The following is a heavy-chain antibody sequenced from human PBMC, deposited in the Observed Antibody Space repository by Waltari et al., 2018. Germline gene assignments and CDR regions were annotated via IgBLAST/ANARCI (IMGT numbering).Heavy chain of an antibody. CDR2: IYWDDDK. V-gene: IGHV2-5*02. J-gene: IGHJ4*02. CDR3: AHKGVWGSYRWSGFDF. D-gene: IGHD3-16*02. CDR1: GFSLSTSGVG. Sequence: QITLKESGPTLVKPTQTLTLTCTFSGFSLSTSGVGVGWIRQPPGKALEWLALIYWDDDKRYSPSLKSRLTITKDTSKNQVVLTMTNMDPVDTATYYCAHKGVWGSYRWSGFDFWGQGTLVIVSS.